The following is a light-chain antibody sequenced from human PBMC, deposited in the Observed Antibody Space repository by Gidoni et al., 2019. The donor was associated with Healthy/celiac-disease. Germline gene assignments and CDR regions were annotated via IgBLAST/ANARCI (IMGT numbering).Light chain of an antibody. V-gene: IGLV1-51*01. CDR2: DNN. Sequence: QSVLTQPPSVSAAPGQKVTISCSGSSPNIGNNYVSWYQQLPGTAPKLLIYDNNKRPAGIPDRFSRSKSGTSATLGITGLQTGDEADYYCGTWDSSLSAGRGVFGTGTKVTVL. CDR3: GTWDSSLSAGRGV. J-gene: IGLJ1*01. CDR1: SPNIGNNY.